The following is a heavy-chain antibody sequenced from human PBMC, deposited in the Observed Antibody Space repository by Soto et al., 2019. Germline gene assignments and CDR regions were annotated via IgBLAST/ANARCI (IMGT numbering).Heavy chain of an antibody. CDR1: GFTFSTYW. CDR2: IKEDGSEK. Sequence: GGSLRLSCAASGFTFSTYWMSGVRQDTGKGLEWVANIKEDGSEKYYVDSVEGRFTISRDNAKNSLYLQMTSLRAEDTALYYCARGWGYFDSSGFPYLYAMDVWGQGTTVTVSS. J-gene: IGHJ6*02. V-gene: IGHV3-7*01. D-gene: IGHD3-22*01. CDR3: ARGWGYFDSSGFPYLYAMDV.